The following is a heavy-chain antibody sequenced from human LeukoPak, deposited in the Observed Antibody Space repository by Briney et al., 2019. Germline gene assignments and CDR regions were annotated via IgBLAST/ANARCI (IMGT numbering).Heavy chain of an antibody. D-gene: IGHD3-22*01. J-gene: IGHJ4*02. V-gene: IGHV4-34*01. CDR3: ARGGLLYDSSGYIDY. CDR1: GGSFSGYY. CDR2: INHSGST. Sequence: PSETLSLXCAVYGGSFSGYYWSWSRQPPGKGLEWIGEINHSGSTNYNPSLKSRVTISVDASKNQFSLKLSSVTAADTAVYYCARGGLLYDSSGYIDYWGQGTLVTVSS.